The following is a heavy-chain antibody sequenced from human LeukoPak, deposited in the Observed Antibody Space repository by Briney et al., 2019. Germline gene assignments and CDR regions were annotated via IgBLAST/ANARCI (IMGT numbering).Heavy chain of an antibody. CDR1: GFTFSGYS. J-gene: IGHJ4*02. CDR2: INSTSSYI. Sequence: PGGSLRLSCTASGFTFSGYSFNWVRQAPGKGLEWVSSINSTSSYISYADSVKGRFTISRDNPKNTLYLQMNSLRAEDAAVYYCTTDTFGARDSWGQGTLVTVSS. V-gene: IGHV3-21*01. CDR3: TTDTFGARDS. D-gene: IGHD3-10*01.